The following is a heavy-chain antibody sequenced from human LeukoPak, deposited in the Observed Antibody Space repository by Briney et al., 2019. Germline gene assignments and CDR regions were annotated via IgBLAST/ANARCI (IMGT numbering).Heavy chain of an antibody. Sequence: ASVKVSCKASGYTFTGYYMHWVRQAPGQGLEWMGWINPNSGGTNYAQKFQGRVTMTRDTSISTAYMELSRLRSDDTAVYYCARGGKDIVVVPAKDAFDIWGQGTMVTVSS. CDR3: ARGGKDIVVVPAKDAFDI. J-gene: IGHJ3*02. CDR1: GYTFTGYY. D-gene: IGHD2-2*01. CDR2: INPNSGGT. V-gene: IGHV1-2*02.